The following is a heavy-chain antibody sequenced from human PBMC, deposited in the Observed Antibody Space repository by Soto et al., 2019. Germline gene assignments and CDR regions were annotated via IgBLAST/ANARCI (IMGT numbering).Heavy chain of an antibody. J-gene: IGHJ4*02. V-gene: IGHV1-69*01. CDR1: GGSFSDFA. D-gene: IGHD2-15*01. Sequence: QVQLAQSGAEVRKPGSSVKVSCRASGGSFSDFAFSWVRQAPGQGLEWMGGIIPMFAATKYVQRFQDRVTITADASTKTVYLALSSLTSDDSAVYYCARGGIVAVPAALSSYDDYTNYRFDSWGQGTLVSVSS. CDR2: IIPMFAAT. CDR3: ARGGIVAVPAALSSYDDYTNYRFDS.